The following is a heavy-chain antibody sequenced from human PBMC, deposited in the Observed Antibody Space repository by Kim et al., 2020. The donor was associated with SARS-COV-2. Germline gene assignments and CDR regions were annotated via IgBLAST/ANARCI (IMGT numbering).Heavy chain of an antibody. CDR1: GGTFSSYA. D-gene: IGHD3-10*01. V-gene: IGHV1-69*13. Sequence: SVKVSCKASGGTFSSYAISWVRQAPGQGLEWMGGIIPIFGTANYAQKFQGRVTITADESTSTAYMELSSLRSEDTAVYYCARGVGVRPQGGSGSYYQHYYYYGMDVWGQGTTVTVSS. J-gene: IGHJ6*02. CDR3: ARGVGVRPQGGSGSYYQHYYYYGMDV. CDR2: IIPIFGTA.